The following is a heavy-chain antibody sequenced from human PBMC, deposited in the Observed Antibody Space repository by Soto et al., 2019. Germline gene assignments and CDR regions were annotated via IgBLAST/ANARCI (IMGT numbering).Heavy chain of an antibody. CDR1: GGSISSGGYY. V-gene: IGHV4-31*03. CDR2: IYYSGST. D-gene: IGHD4-4*01. CDR3: ARGSNYVHDNLCWFDP. J-gene: IGHJ5*02. Sequence: SETLSLTCTVSGGSISSGGYYWSWIRQHPGKGLEWIGYIYYSGSTYYNPSLKSRVTISVDTSKNQFSLKLSSVTAADTAVYHCARGSNYVHDNLCWFDPWAQGTLVTVSS.